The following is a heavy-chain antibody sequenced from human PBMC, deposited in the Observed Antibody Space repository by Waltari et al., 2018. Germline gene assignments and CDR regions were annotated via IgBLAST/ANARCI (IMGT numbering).Heavy chain of an antibody. CDR2: IYYSGST. CDR3: ARDQKVQGVIITLDWFDP. CDR1: GGSISSSSYS. J-gene: IGHJ5*02. D-gene: IGHD3-10*01. V-gene: IGHV4-39*07. Sequence: QLQLQESGPGLVKPSETLSLTCTVSGGSISSSSYSWGWIRQPPGKGLEWIGSIYYSGSTYYNPSLKSRVTISVDTSKNQFSLKLSSVTAADTAVYYCARDQKVQGVIITLDWFDPWGQGTLVTVSS.